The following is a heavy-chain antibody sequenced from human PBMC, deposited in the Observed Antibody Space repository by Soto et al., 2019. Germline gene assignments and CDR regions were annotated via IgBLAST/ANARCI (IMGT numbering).Heavy chain of an antibody. CDR1: AYTFTSYG. CDR2: ISGYNGQT. D-gene: IGHD5-18*01. Sequence: QVQLVQSGPEVKKPGASVKVSCKASAYTFTSYGISWVRQAPGQGLEWMGWISGYNGQTNYAQKFRGRVTITTDASTSTAYMELRSLRSDDTATYHCARDGRKQLWVEGLNAMDVWGQGTTVTVSS. J-gene: IGHJ6*02. V-gene: IGHV1-18*01. CDR3: ARDGRKQLWVEGLNAMDV.